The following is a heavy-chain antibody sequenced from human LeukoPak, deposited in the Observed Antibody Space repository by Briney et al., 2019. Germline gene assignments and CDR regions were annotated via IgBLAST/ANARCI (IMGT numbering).Heavy chain of an antibody. D-gene: IGHD6-19*01. V-gene: IGHV1-2*02. J-gene: IGHJ4*02. CDR3: ARSSSGWSYFDY. CDR1: GYTFTGYY. CDR2: INPNSGGT. Sequence: ASVKVSCKASGYTFTGYYMHWVRLAPGQGLEWMGWINPNSGGTNYAQKFQGRVTMTRDTSISTAYMELSRLRSDDTAVYYCARSSSGWSYFDYWGQGTLVTVSS.